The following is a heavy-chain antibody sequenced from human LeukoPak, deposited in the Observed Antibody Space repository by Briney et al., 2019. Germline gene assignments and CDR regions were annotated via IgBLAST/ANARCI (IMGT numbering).Heavy chain of an antibody. CDR1: GFTFSSYG. J-gene: IGHJ3*02. CDR3: ARAFVVNYGWAAFDI. Sequence: GGTLRLSWAASGFTFSSYGMSWVRQAPGKGLEWVSVIYSGGSTYYADSVKGRFTISRDNSKNTLYLQMNSLRVEDTAVYYCARAFVVNYGWAAFDIWGQGTMVTVSS. CDR2: IYSGGST. V-gene: IGHV3-53*01. D-gene: IGHD3-10*01.